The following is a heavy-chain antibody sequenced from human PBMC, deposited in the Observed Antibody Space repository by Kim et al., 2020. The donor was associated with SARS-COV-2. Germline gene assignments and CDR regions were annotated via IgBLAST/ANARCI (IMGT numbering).Heavy chain of an antibody. J-gene: IGHJ6*02. Sequence: GGSLRLSCAASGFTFSSYAMSWVRQAPGKGLEWVSAISGSGGSTYYADSVKGRFTISRDNSKNTLYLQMNSLRAEDTAVYYCAKSDQPSGGANMVRGVIMKLGYYYYYGMDVWGQGTTVTVSS. CDR2: ISGSGGST. V-gene: IGHV3-23*01. D-gene: IGHD3-10*01. CDR1: GFTFSSYA. CDR3: AKSDQPSGGANMVRGVIMKLGYYYYYGMDV.